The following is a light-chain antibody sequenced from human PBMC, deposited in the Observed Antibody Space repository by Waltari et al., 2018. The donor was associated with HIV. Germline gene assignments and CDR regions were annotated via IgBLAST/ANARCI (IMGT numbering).Light chain of an antibody. V-gene: IGLV1-44*01. Sequence: QSVLTQPPSASGTPGQRVSISCSGSSSNIGRNIVNWYQQLPGTATKLLIYSNNQRPSGVPDRFSGSKSGTSASLAISGLQSEDEADYYCAAWDDSLNAWVFGGGTKLTVL. CDR2: SNN. J-gene: IGLJ3*02. CDR1: SSNIGRNI. CDR3: AAWDDSLNAWV.